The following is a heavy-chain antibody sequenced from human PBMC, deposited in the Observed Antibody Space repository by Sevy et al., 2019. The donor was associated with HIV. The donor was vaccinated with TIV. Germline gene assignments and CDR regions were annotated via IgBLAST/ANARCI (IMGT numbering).Heavy chain of an antibody. V-gene: IGHV4-39*01. D-gene: IGHD3-10*01. CDR1: GGSIRRGDYF. CDR3: ARLRGGYGNGWFYYYMDV. Sequence: SENLSLTRSVTGGSIRRGDYFWGWIRQSPGKGLEWIGSITDSGSTYYNPSLKSRVTMSVDTSKNQFSLKLSSVTAADTAVHYCARLRGGYGNGWFYYYMDVWGKGTTVTVSS. J-gene: IGHJ6*03. CDR2: ITDSGST.